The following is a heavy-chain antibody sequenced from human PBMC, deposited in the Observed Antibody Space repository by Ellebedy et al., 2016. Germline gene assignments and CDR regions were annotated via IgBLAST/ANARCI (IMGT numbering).Heavy chain of an antibody. J-gene: IGHJ4*01. V-gene: IGHV3-30-3*01. CDR1: GFTFSNYA. CDR3: ARDPGYCIGGTCHSQVDYFDY. D-gene: IGHD2-15*01. Sequence: GGSLRLSXLASGFTFSNYALHWVRQTPGKGLEWVAVTSYDGDSANYADSVKGRFTISRDNSRNTLYLQMNSLRHEDTAVYFCARDPGYCIGGTCHSQVDYFDYWGHGALVTVSS. CDR2: TSYDGDSA.